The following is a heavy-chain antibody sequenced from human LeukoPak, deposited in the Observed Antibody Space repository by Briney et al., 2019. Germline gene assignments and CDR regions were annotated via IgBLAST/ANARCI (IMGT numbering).Heavy chain of an antibody. CDR3: ARDRTGVVGAKAPGLHFDY. J-gene: IGHJ4*02. CDR2: TIPMFDTA. D-gene: IGHD1-26*01. Sequence: GASVKVSCKTSGGTFSSYAISWVRQAPGQGLEWMGGTIPMFDTANYAHKFQGRVTITADESTSTTYMELSSLRSEDTAVYYCARDRTGVVGAKAPGLHFDYWGQGTLVTVSS. V-gene: IGHV1-69*13. CDR1: GGTFSSYA.